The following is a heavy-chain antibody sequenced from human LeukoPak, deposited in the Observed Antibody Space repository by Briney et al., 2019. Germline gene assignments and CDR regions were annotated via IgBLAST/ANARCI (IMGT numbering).Heavy chain of an antibody. CDR2: INHRRST. J-gene: IGHJ4*02. CDR3: ARGQFWSGYSI. V-gene: IGHV4-34*01. Sequence: SEILSLTCTVSGGSISSYYWSWIRQPPGKGLEWIGEINHRRSTNYNPSLKSRVTMSVDTSKNQFSLNLSSVTAADTAVYYCARGQFWSGYSIWGQGTLVTVSS. D-gene: IGHD3-3*02. CDR1: GGSISSYY.